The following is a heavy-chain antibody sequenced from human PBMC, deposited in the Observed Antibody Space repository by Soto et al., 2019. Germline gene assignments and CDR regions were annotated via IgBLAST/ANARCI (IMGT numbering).Heavy chain of an antibody. D-gene: IGHD1-26*01. CDR2: IWYDGSNK. Sequence: GGSLRLSCAASGFTFSSYGMHWVRQAPGKGLEWVAVIWYDGSNKYYADSVKGRFTISRDNSKNTLYLQMNSLRAEDTAVYYCAREAEHQTYGMDVWGQGTTVTVSS. V-gene: IGHV3-33*01. CDR1: GFTFSSYG. CDR3: AREAEHQTYGMDV. J-gene: IGHJ6*02.